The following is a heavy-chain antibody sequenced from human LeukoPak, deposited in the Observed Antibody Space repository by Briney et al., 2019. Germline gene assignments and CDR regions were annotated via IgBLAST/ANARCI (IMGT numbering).Heavy chain of an antibody. CDR1: GGTFSSYA. CDR2: IIPIFGTA. V-gene: IGHV1-69*13. J-gene: IGHJ6*03. D-gene: IGHD2-2*01. CDR3: ASQDIVVVPAATARDYYYYMDV. Sequence: SVKVSCKAPGGTFSSYAISWVRQAPGQGLEWMGGIIPIFGTANYAQKFQGRVTITADESTSTAYMELSSLRSEDTAVYYCASQDIVVVPAATARDYYYYMDVWGKGTTVTVSS.